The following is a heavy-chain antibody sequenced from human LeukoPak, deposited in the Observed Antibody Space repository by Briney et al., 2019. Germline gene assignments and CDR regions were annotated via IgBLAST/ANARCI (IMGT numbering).Heavy chain of an antibody. CDR3: AREGYGDYETVGYYYMDV. J-gene: IGHJ6*03. D-gene: IGHD4-17*01. Sequence: GESLSLSCAASAFTFTSYWLNWVRQAPGKGLQWVANINQDGSEKYYVDSVKGRFTISRDNARSSLYLQMNSLRAEDTAVYYCAREGYGDYETVGYYYMDVWGKGTTVTVSS. CDR2: INQDGSEK. V-gene: IGHV3-7*01. CDR1: AFTFTSYW.